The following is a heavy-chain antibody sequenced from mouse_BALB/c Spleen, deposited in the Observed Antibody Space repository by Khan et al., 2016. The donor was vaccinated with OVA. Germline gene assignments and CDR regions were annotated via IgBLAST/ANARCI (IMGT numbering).Heavy chain of an antibody. J-gene: IGHJ2*01. V-gene: IGHV3-2*02. CDR2: ISYSGVT. Sequence: VQLKESGPGLVKPSQSLSLTCTVTGYSITSGYAWNWIRQFPGNNLEWMGYISYSGVTSYTPSLKSRISITRDTSKNQFFLQLNSVTTEDTATDYCARGNYYGYYFDYWGQGTTLTVSS. CDR3: ARGNYYGYYFDY. D-gene: IGHD1-1*01. CDR1: GYSITSGYA.